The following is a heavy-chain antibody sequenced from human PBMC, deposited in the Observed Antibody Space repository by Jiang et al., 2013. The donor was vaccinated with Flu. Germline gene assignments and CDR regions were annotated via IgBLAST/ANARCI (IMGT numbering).Heavy chain of an antibody. CDR3: ARVAITMVGNHFDY. V-gene: IGHV4-31*03. CDR1: GGSISSGGYY. D-gene: IGHD3-10*01. CDR2: IYYSGRT. Sequence: LVKPSQTLSLTCNVSGGSISSGGYYWNWIRQHPGKGLEWIGYIYYSGRTEYNPSLRSRVTMSVDRSKNRFSLNLTSVTAADTAVYFCARVAITMVGNHFDYWGQGTLVTVSS. J-gene: IGHJ4*02.